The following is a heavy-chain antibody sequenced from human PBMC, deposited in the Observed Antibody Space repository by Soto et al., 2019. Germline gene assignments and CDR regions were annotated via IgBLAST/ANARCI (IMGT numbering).Heavy chain of an antibody. D-gene: IGHD6-6*01. CDR2: INHSGST. Sequence: SETLSLTCAVYGGSFSGYYWSWIRQPPGKGLEWIGEINHSGSTNYNPSLKSRVTISVDTSKNQFSLKLSSVTAADTAVYYCARLGQRLVYYYYYGMDVWGQGTTVTVSS. J-gene: IGHJ6*02. CDR1: GGSFSGYY. V-gene: IGHV4-34*01. CDR3: ARLGQRLVYYYYYGMDV.